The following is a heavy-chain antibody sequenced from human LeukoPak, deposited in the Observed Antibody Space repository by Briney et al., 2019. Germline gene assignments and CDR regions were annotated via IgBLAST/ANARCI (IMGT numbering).Heavy chain of an antibody. J-gene: IGHJ1*01. V-gene: IGHV3-53*01. CDR3: ATSIVGFTYDEHFQH. D-gene: IGHD1-26*01. CDR2: IHNGGST. CDR1: GFTVSTNH. Sequence: GGSLRLSCVASGFTVSTNHMNWVRQAPGRGLEWVSVIHNGGSTYYADSVKGRFTISRDNSKNTLYLQLNSLRVDDTAVYYCATSIVGFTYDEHFQHWGQGTLVTVSS.